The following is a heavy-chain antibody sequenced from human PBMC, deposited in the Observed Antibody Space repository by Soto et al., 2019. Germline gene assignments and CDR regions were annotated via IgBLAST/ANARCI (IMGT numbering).Heavy chain of an antibody. CDR1: GGTFSSYA. J-gene: IGHJ6*02. D-gene: IGHD4-4*01. V-gene: IGHV1-69*13. CDR2: TIPIFGTA. CDR3: ARDATVKPYYVMDV. Sequence: ASVKVSCKASGGTFSSYAISWVRQAPGQGLEWMGGTIPIFGTANYAQKFQGRVTIAADESTSTAYMELSSLRSEDTAVYYCARDATVKPYYVMDVWGQGTTVTVSS.